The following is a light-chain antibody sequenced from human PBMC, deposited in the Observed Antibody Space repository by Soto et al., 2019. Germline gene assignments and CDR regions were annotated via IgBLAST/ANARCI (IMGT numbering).Light chain of an antibody. CDR1: QSVSSSY. J-gene: IGKJ1*01. CDR3: QQYGSLPST. CDR2: GAS. V-gene: IGKV3-20*01. Sequence: EIVLTQSPDTLSLSPGERATLSCRASQSVSSSYIAWYQQKPGQGPRLLIDGASSRASGIPDRFSGSGSGTDFTLTISRLEPEDFAVYYCQQYGSLPSTFGQGTKVDI.